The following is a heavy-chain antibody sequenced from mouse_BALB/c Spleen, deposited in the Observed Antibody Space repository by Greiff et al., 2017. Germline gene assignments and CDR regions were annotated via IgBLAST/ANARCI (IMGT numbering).Heavy chain of an antibody. V-gene: IGHV1-4*02. CDR2: INPSSGYI. CDR1: GYTFTSYT. D-gene: IGHD1-1*01. CDR3: ASSGYGSFCYFDY. J-gene: IGHJ2*01. Sequence: QVHVKQSAAELARPGASVKMSCKVTGYTFTSYTMHRVKQRTGQGLEWIGYINPSSGYIEYNQKFKDKTTLTAVKSSITAYMQLSSLTSEDSAVYYCASSGYGSFCYFDYWGQGTTRTVSS.